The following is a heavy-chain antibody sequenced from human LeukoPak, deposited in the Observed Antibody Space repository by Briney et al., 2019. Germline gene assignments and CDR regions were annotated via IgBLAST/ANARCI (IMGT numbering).Heavy chain of an antibody. CDR1: GFTFSRYW. V-gene: IGHV3-74*03. CDR2: ISPDGSTT. CDR3: ACIAVAGTGSDY. J-gene: IGHJ4*02. Sequence: GGSPRLSCAASGFTFSRYWMHWVRQAPGKGLMWVSRISPDGSTTLYADSVKGRFTISRDNAKNTLYLQMNSLGAEDTAVYYCACIAVAGTGSDYWGQGTPVTVSS. D-gene: IGHD6-19*01.